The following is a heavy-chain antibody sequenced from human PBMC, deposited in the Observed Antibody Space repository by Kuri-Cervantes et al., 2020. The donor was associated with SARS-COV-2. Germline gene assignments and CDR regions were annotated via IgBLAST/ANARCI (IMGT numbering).Heavy chain of an antibody. CDR2: INPSGGST. D-gene: IGHD1-14*01. Sequence: ASVKVSCKASGYTFTSYYMHWVRQAPGQGLEWMGIINPSGGSTSYAQKFQGRVTMTRDTSTSTVYMELSSLRAEDTAVYYCARDPSWGNRFFDYYYGMDVWGQGTTVTVSS. CDR3: ARDPSWGNRFFDYYYGMDV. CDR1: GYTFTSYY. J-gene: IGHJ6*02. V-gene: IGHV1-46*01.